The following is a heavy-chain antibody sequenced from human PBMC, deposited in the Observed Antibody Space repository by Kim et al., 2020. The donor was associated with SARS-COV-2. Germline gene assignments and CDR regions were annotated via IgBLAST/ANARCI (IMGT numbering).Heavy chain of an antibody. CDR1: GFTFSSYG. V-gene: IGHV3-30*18. D-gene: IGHD5-12*01. Sequence: GGSLRLSCAASGFTFSSYGMHWVRQAPGKGLEWVAVISYDGSNKYYADSVKGRFTISRDNSKNTLYLQMNSLRAEDTAVYYCANLVATIGLNFDYWGQGTLVTVSS. CDR2: ISYDGSNK. CDR3: ANLVATIGLNFDY. J-gene: IGHJ4*02.